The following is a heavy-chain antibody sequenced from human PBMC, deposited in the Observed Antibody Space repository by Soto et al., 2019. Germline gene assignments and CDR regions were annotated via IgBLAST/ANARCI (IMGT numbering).Heavy chain of an antibody. V-gene: IGHV5-51*01. CDR2: IYPGDSDT. CDR3: ARRGYSGDENFAFNDY. J-gene: IGHJ4*02. CDR1: GYSYTSYW. D-gene: IGHD5-12*01. Sequence: GKPPKPSSKGPGYSYTSYWIGWPRQMPGKGLEWMGIIYPGDSDTRYSPSFQGQVTISADKSISTAYLQWSSLKASDTAMYYCARRGYSGDENFAFNDYWGQGTLVTVSS.